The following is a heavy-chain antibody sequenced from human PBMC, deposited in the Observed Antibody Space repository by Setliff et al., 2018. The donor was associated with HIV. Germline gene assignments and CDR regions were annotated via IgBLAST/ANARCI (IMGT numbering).Heavy chain of an antibody. D-gene: IGHD2-15*01. J-gene: IGHJ5*02. V-gene: IGHV3-23*01. CDR2: ISGGFGFDT. Sequence: GGSLRLSCEASGFTFDNYGMTWVRQAPGKGLEWVSGISGGFGFDTDYADSVKGRMTISRDNSNGTVFLQMNSLRADDTAVYFCARSKLLVVPGAPLDLWGQGSLVTVSS. CDR1: GFTFDNYG. CDR3: ARSKLLVVPGAPLDL.